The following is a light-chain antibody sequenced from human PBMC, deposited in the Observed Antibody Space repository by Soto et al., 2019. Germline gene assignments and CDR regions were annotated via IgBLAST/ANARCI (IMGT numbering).Light chain of an antibody. CDR2: KDS. J-gene: IGLJ2*01. CDR1: ALPKQY. V-gene: IGLV3-25*02. Sequence: SYELTQPPSVSVSPGQTARITCSGDALPKQYAYWYQQKPGQAPVLLIYKDSERPSGLPERFSGSRSGTTGMLTISGVQAEDEADYYCHSVDSSGIVVFGGGTKLTVL. CDR3: HSVDSSGIVV.